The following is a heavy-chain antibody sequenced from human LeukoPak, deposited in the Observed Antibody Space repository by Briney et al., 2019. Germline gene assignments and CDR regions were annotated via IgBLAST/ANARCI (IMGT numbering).Heavy chain of an antibody. Sequence: SETLSLTCAVYGGSFSGYYWSWIRQPPGKGLEWIGEINHSGSTNYNPSLKSRVTISVDTPKNQFSLKLSSVTAADTAVYYCARGWGGYDYWFDPWGQGTLVTVSS. CDR3: ARGWGGYDYWFDP. V-gene: IGHV4-34*01. CDR1: GGSFSGYY. CDR2: INHSGST. J-gene: IGHJ5*02. D-gene: IGHD5-12*01.